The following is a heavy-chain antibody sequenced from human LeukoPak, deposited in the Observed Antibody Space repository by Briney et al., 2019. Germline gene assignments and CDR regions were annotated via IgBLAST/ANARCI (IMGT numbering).Heavy chain of an antibody. CDR2: ISSSSSYI. Sequence: GGSLRFSCAASGFTFSSYSMNWVRQAPGKGLEWVSSISSSSSYIYYADSVKGRFTISRDNAKNSLYLQMNSLRAEDTAVYYCARGREDIVVVPAAIRARNYYYYYMDVWGKGTTVTVSS. D-gene: IGHD2-2*02. CDR1: GFTFSSYS. CDR3: ARGREDIVVVPAAIRARNYYYYYMDV. J-gene: IGHJ6*03. V-gene: IGHV3-21*01.